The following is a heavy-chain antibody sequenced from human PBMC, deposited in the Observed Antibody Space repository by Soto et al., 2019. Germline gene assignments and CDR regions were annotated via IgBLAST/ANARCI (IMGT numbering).Heavy chain of an antibody. CDR2: ISYDGSNK. CDR1: GFTFSSYG. V-gene: IGHV3-30*18. D-gene: IGHD3-9*01. Sequence: GGSLRLSCAASGFTFSSYGMHWVRQAQGKGLEWVAVISYDGSNKYYADSVKGRFTISRDNSKNTLYLQMNSLRAEDTAVYYCAKDVAFDVYYGMNVGGQGPTATVSS. J-gene: IGHJ6*02. CDR3: AKDVAFDVYYGMNV.